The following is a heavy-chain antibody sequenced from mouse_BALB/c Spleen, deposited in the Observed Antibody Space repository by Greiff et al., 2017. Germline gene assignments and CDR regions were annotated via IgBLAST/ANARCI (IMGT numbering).Heavy chain of an antibody. V-gene: IGHV1S81*02. CDR3: ARDSSSVWYFDD. CDR1: GYTFTSYY. CDR2: INPSNGGT. Sequence: QVQLQQSGAELVKPGASVKLSCKASGYTFTSYYMYWVKQRPGQGLEWIGEINPSNGGTNFNEKFKRKATLTVAKSSSTAYMQLSSLTSEDSAVYYCARDSSSVWYFDDWGEGTTVTVAS. J-gene: IGHJ1*01. D-gene: IGHD1-1*01.